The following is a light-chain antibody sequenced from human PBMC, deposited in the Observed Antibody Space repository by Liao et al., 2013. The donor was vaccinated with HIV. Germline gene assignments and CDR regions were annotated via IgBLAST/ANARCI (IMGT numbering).Light chain of an antibody. CDR1: KLGDKY. Sequence: SYELTQPPSVSVSPGQTARITCSGEKLGDKYASWYQQRPGQSPVLVLYQDTYRPSGIPERFSGSNSGNTATLTISGTQPTDEADYYCQAWDRNTAIFGGGTKLTVL. V-gene: IGLV3-1*01. J-gene: IGLJ2*01. CDR3: QAWDRNTAI. CDR2: QDT.